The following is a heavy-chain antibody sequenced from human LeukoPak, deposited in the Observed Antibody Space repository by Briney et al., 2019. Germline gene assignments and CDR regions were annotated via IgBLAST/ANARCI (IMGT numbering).Heavy chain of an antibody. V-gene: IGHV4-38-2*01. CDR1: GYSITSGHF. J-gene: IGHJ4*02. CDR2: IYHTGST. CDR3: ASEAYYYDSSGYYKY. D-gene: IGHD3-22*01. Sequence: SETLSLTCGVSGYSITSGHFWGWTRQSPGRGLEWIGSIYHTGSTYYNPSLQSRVTVSVDTSKNQFSLKLTSVTAADTAVYYCASEAYYYDSSGYYKYWGQGTLVTVSS.